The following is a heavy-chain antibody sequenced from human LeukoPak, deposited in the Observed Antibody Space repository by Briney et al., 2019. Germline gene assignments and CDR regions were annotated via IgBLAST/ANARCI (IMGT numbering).Heavy chain of an antibody. CDR3: ARQWGYFDY. J-gene: IGHJ4*02. CDR1: GGSISSYY. V-gene: IGHV4-59*08. CDR2: IYYSGST. D-gene: IGHD3-16*01. Sequence: TSETLSLTCTVSGGSISSYYWSWTRQPPGKGLEWIGYIYYSGSTNYNPSLKSRVTISVDTSKNQFSLKLSSVTAADTAVYYCARQWGYFDYWGQGTLVTVSS.